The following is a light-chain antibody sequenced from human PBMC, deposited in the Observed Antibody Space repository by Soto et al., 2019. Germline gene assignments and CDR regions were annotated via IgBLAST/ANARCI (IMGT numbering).Light chain of an antibody. Sequence: QSALTQPASVSGSPGQSITISCTGTSSDVGDYNSVSWYQQHPGKAPKLMISEVSNRPSGVSDRFSGSKSGNTASLTISGLQAEDEADYYCSSYTSSNTYVFGTGTKLTVL. CDR1: SSDVGDYNS. V-gene: IGLV2-14*01. CDR2: EVS. CDR3: SSYTSSNTYV. J-gene: IGLJ1*01.